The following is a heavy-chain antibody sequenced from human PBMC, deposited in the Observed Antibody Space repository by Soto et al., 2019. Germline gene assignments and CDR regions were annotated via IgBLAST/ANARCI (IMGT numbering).Heavy chain of an antibody. CDR1: GFTFTSSA. Sequence: EASVKVSCKASGFTFTSSAVQWVRQARGQRLEWIGWIVVGSGNTNYAQKFQERVTITRDMSTSTAYMELSSLRSEDTAVYYCAAAPTRPAYWYFDLWGRGTLVTVSS. CDR2: IVVGSGNT. D-gene: IGHD2-15*01. CDR3: AAAPTRPAYWYFDL. J-gene: IGHJ2*01. V-gene: IGHV1-58*01.